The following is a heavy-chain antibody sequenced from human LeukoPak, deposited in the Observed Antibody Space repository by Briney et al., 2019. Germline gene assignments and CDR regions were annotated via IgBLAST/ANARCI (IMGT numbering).Heavy chain of an antibody. D-gene: IGHD2-2*01. CDR2: IKQDGSEK. V-gene: IGHV3-7*01. CDR1: GFTFSSYW. J-gene: IGHJ3*02. CDR3: ARDLTYCSSTSCYPFDAFDI. Sequence: PGGSLRLSCAASGFTFSSYWMSWVRQAPGKGLEWVANIKQDGSEKYYVDSVKGRFTISRDNAKNSLYLQMNSLRAEDTAVYYCARDLTYCSSTSCYPFDAFDIWGQGTMVTVSS.